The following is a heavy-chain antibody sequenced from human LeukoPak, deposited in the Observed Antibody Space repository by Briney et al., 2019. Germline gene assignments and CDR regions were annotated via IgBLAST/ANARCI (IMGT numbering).Heavy chain of an antibody. J-gene: IGHJ4*02. D-gene: IGHD2-15*01. CDR3: ARHFVCSGGSCYSTVGFDY. Sequence: GESLKISCKGSGYSFTSYWIGSVRQMPGKGLEWMWIIYPGDSDTSYSPSFQGQVTISADKSISTAYLQWGSLKASDTAMYYCARHFVCSGGSCYSTVGFDYWGQGTLVTVSS. CDR1: GYSFTSYW. V-gene: IGHV5-51*01. CDR2: IYPGDSDT.